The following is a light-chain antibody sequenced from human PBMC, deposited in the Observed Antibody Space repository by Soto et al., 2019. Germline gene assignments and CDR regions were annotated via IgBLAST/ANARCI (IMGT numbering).Light chain of an antibody. Sequence: EIVLTQSPGTLSLSPGERATLSCRASQSVSSSYLAWYQQKPGQAPRLLIDAASSRATVIPDRFSGSGSGTDFTLTISRLEPEDFAVYYCQQYGSSLFTFGPGTKV. CDR3: QQYGSSLFT. CDR2: AAS. J-gene: IGKJ3*01. V-gene: IGKV3-20*01. CDR1: QSVSSSY.